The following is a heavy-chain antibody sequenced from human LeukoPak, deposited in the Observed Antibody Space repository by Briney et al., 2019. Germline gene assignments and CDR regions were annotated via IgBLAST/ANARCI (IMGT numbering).Heavy chain of an antibody. V-gene: IGHV3-30-3*01. D-gene: IGHD6-13*01. Sequence: GGSLRLSCAASGFTLSSYAMHWVRQAPGKGLEWVAVISYDGSNKYYADSVKGRFTISRDNSKNTLYLQMNSLRAEDTAVYYCARDRGMDGYSSSSYYGMDVWGQGTTVTVSS. CDR2: ISYDGSNK. J-gene: IGHJ6*02. CDR1: GFTLSSYA. CDR3: ARDRGMDGYSSSSYYGMDV.